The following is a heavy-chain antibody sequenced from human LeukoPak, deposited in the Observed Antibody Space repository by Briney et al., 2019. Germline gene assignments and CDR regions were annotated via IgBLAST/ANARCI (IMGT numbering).Heavy chain of an antibody. Sequence: GASVKVSCKASGYTFTGYYMHWVRQAPGQGLEWMGWINPNSGGTNYAQKFQGWVTMTRDTSTSTVYMELSSLRSEDTAVYYCARTAGKRFDYWGQGTLVTVSS. CDR2: INPNSGGT. J-gene: IGHJ4*02. CDR3: ARTAGKRFDY. D-gene: IGHD6-13*01. V-gene: IGHV1-2*04. CDR1: GYTFTGYY.